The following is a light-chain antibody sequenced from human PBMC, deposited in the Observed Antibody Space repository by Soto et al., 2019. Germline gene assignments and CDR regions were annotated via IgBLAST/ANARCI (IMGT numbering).Light chain of an antibody. CDR1: QSVSSSY. CDR2: GVS. J-gene: IGKJ4*01. CDR3: QQYGSSLLT. Sequence: EIVLTQSPCTLSLSPGERATLSCRASQSVSSSYLAWYQQRPGQAPRLLIYGVSSRATGITDRFSGSGSATDFTLTISRLEPEDFAVYYCQQYGSSLLTFGGGTKVEIK. V-gene: IGKV3-20*01.